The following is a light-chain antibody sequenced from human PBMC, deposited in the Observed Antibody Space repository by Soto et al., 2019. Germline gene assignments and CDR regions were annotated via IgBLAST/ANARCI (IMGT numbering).Light chain of an antibody. CDR2: AAS. CDR1: QSISIY. Sequence: DIQMTQSPSSLSASVGDSVTITCRARQSISIYLNGYQQKPGKAPKLLIYAASSLQSGVPSRFSGSGKGTDFTLTISSLQPEDFATYYCTQSYSTAYTCGQGTKLEIK. J-gene: IGKJ2*01. CDR3: TQSYSTAYT. V-gene: IGKV1-39*01.